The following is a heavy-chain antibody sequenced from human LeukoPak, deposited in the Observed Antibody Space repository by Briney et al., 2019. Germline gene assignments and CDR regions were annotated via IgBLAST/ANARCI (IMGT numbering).Heavy chain of an antibody. CDR3: ATGSGLELRTAFDY. J-gene: IGHJ4*02. CDR1: GYTFTGYY. V-gene: IGHV1-24*01. D-gene: IGHD1-7*01. CDR2: FDPEDGET. Sequence: ASVKVSCKASGYTFTGYYMHWVRQAPGKGLEWMGGFDPEDGETIYAQKFQGRVTMTEDTSTDTAYMELSSLRSEDTAVYYCATGSGLELRTAFDYWGQGTLVTVSS.